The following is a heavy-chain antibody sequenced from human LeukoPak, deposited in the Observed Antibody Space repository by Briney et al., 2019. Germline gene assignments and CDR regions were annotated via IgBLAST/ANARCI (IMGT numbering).Heavy chain of an antibody. D-gene: IGHD4-23*01. Sequence: GGSLRLSCAASGFTVSSNYMSWVRQAPGKGLEWVSVIYSGGSTYYADSVKGRFTISRDNSKNTLYLQMNSLRAEDTAVYYCAKDIAYGGNSGPRPFDYWGQGTLVTVSS. CDR1: GFTVSSNY. CDR3: AKDIAYGGNSGPRPFDY. CDR2: IYSGGST. J-gene: IGHJ4*02. V-gene: IGHV3-53*05.